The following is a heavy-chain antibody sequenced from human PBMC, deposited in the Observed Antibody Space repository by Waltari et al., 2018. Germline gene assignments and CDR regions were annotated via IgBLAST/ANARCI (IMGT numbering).Heavy chain of an antibody. J-gene: IGHJ5*02. CDR2: ISTDGSST. CDR1: GFTFSSYW. V-gene: IGHV3-74*01. CDR3: ARDPVVPKADNWFDP. D-gene: IGHD2-2*01. Sequence: QVVESGGGLVQPGGSLRLSCAASGFTFSSYWMHWVRQAPGKGLVWVSRISTDGSSTNYADSVKGRFTISRDNAKNTRYLQMNSLRAEDTAVYYCARDPVVPKADNWFDPWGQGTLVTVSS.